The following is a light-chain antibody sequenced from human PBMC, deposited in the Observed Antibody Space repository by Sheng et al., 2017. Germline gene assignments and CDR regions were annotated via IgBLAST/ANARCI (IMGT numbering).Light chain of an antibody. CDR3: QQYNDWPFT. CDR2: GAS. CDR1: QRIINY. V-gene: IGKV3-15*01. J-gene: IGKJ1*01. Sequence: EIVLTQSPATLSLSPGERATLSCRASQRIINYLAWYQQKPGQSPRLLIYGASIRATGIPPRVSGSGSGTEFTLTISSLQSGDFAVYFCQQYNDWPFTFGQGTKVEIK.